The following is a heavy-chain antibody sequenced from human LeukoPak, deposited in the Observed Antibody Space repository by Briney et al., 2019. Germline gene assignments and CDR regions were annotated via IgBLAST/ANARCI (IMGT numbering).Heavy chain of an antibody. D-gene: IGHD3-16*01. V-gene: IGHV3-15*01. CDR3: TTDYIMAYYFDF. CDR1: GFTFSYDW. Sequence: GGSLRLSCAASGFTFSYDWMSWVRQAPGKGLEWVGRIKSKTDGGTTDYAAPVNGRFTLSRDDSKNMLYLQMNSLKSEDTAVYYCTTDYIMAYYFDFWGQGTLVTVSS. CDR2: IKSKTDGGTT. J-gene: IGHJ4*02.